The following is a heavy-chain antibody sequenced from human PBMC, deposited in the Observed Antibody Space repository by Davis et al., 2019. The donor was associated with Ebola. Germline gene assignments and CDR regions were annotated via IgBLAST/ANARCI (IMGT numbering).Heavy chain of an antibody. D-gene: IGHD3-10*01. J-gene: IGHJ6*02. CDR2: ISGSGTST. V-gene: IGHV3-23*01. Sequence: GESLKISCAASGFTFDDYAMGWVRQAPGKGLEWVSGISGSGTSTYYADSVKGRFTISRDNDRKTIYLQMTSLRAEDTAVYYCAKDWASDYYGSGNYYIPDYNYGLDVWGQGTTVTVSS. CDR1: GFTFDDYA. CDR3: AKDWASDYYGSGNYYIPDYNYGLDV.